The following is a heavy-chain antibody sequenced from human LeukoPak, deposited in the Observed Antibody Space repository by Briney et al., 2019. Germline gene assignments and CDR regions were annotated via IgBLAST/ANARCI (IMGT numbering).Heavy chain of an antibody. J-gene: IGHJ4*02. D-gene: IGHD6-19*01. Sequence: SETLSLTCTVSGGSISSYYWSWIRQPPGKGLEWIGYIYYSETTNYNPSLKSRVTISVDTSKSQFSLRLSSVTAADTAVYYCARDPGQWLVPSFDYWGQGTLVTVSS. CDR3: ARDPGQWLVPSFDY. V-gene: IGHV4-59*12. CDR1: GGSISSYY. CDR2: IYYSETT.